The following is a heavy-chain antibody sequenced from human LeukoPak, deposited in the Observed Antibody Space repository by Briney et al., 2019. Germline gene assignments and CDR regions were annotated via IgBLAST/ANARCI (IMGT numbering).Heavy chain of an antibody. J-gene: IGHJ4*02. D-gene: IGHD3-22*01. CDR1: GFTFSSYA. CDR3: AGVNYDSSGEADY. V-gene: IGHV3-64*01. Sequence: GGSLRLSCAASGFTFSSYAMHWVRQAPGKGLEYVSAISSNGGSTYYANSVKGRFTISRDNSKNTLYLQMGSLRAEDMAVYYCAGVNYDSSGEADYWGQGTLVTVSS. CDR2: ISSNGGST.